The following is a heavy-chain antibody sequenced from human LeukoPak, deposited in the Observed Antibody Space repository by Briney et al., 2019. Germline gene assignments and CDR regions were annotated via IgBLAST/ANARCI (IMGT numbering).Heavy chain of an antibody. CDR1: GDSVSSNSAT. V-gene: IGHV6-1*01. CDR3: AREGSDGYLFDY. CDR2: TYYRSKWYN. J-gene: IGHJ4*02. D-gene: IGHD3-16*01. Sequence: SQTLSLTCAISGDSVSSNSATWDWIRQSPSRGLEWLGRTYYRSKWYNDYAVSVKSRVTIDPDASRNQFSLQLSSVTPEDTAVYYCAREGSDGYLFDYWGQGSLVIVSS.